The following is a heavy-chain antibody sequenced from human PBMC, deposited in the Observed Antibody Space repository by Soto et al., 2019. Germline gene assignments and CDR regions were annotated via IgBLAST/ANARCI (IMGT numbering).Heavy chain of an antibody. V-gene: IGHV1-2*04. J-gene: IGHJ3*02. CDR1: GYTFTGYY. Sequence: QVQLVQSGAEVKKPGASVKVSCKASGYTFTGYYMHWVRQAPGQGLEWMGWINPNSGGTNYAQKFQGWVTRTRDTSISTAYMELSRLRSDDTAVYYCARSDILTGYDDAFDIWGQGTMVTVSS. CDR2: INPNSGGT. CDR3: ARSDILTGYDDAFDI. D-gene: IGHD3-9*01.